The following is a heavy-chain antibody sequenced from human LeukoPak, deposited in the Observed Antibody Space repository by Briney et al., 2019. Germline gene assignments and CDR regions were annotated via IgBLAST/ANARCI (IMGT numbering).Heavy chain of an antibody. CDR1: GFTFSSYS. Sequence: GGSLRLSCVASGFTFSSYSMSWVRQAPGKGLEWVSYISSSGGTIYYADSVKGRFTISRDNAKNSLYLQMNSLRDVDTAVYYCARSTWRLLRILDYWGQGTLVTVSS. CDR3: ARSTWRLLRILDY. D-gene: IGHD4-17*01. CDR2: ISSSGGTI. V-gene: IGHV3-48*02. J-gene: IGHJ4*02.